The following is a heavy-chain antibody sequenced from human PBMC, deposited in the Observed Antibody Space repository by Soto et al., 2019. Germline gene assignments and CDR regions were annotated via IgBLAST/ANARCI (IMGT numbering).Heavy chain of an antibody. Sequence: QLQLQESGPGLVKPSETLSLTCTVSGGSISSSSYYWGWIRQPPGKGLEWIGSIYYSGSTYYNPSLKSRVTISVDTSKNQFSLKLSSVTAADTAVYYCARHTLLGIAVAGRVNWFDPWGQGTLVTVSS. CDR1: GGSISSSSYY. V-gene: IGHV4-39*01. CDR2: IYYSGST. J-gene: IGHJ5*02. D-gene: IGHD6-19*01. CDR3: ARHTLLGIAVAGRVNWFDP.